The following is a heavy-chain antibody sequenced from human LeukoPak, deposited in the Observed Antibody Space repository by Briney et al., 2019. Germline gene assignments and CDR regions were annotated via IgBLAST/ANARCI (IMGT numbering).Heavy chain of an antibody. V-gene: IGHV3-30*04. CDR2: ISHDGRNK. CDR3: ARGNAFDI. CDR1: GFTFSSYV. J-gene: IGHJ3*02. Sequence: PGGSLRLSCADSGFTFSSYVLHWVRQASGKGLEWVAIISHDGRNKNYADSVKGRFTISRDNSKNTLYLQMNSLRAEDTAVYYCARGNAFDIWGQGTMVTVSS.